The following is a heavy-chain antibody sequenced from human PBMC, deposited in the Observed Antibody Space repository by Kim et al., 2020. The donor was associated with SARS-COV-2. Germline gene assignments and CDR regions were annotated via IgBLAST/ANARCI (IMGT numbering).Heavy chain of an antibody. CDR3: ARPAGEYSSSWYGQYNWFAP. J-gene: IGHJ5*02. CDR1: GGSISSSSYY. D-gene: IGHD6-13*01. V-gene: IGHV4-39*07. Sequence: SETLSLTCTVSGGSISSSSYYWGWIRQPPGKGLEWIGSIYYSGSTYYNPSLKSRVTISVDTSKNQFSLKLSSVTAADTAVYYCARPAGEYSSSWYGQYNWFAPWGQGTLVTVSS. CDR2: IYYSGST.